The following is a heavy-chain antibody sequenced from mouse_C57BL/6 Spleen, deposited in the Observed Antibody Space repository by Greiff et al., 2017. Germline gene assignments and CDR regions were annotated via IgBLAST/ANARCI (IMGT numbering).Heavy chain of an antibody. V-gene: IGHV1-69*01. J-gene: IGHJ3*01. CDR2: IDPSDSDT. CDR3: ARSRETGVAY. CDR1: GYTFTSYW. Sequence: VQLQQPGAELVMPGASVKLSCKASGYTFTSYWMHWVKQRPGQGLEWIGEIDPSDSDTKYNQKFKGKSTLTVDKSSSTAYMQLSSLTSEDSAVYDCARSRETGVAYWGQGTLVTVSA.